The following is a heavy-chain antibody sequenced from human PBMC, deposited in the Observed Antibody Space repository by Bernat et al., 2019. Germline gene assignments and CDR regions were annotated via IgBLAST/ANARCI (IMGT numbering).Heavy chain of an antibody. D-gene: IGHD3-10*01. CDR1: GFTFSSYG. J-gene: IGHJ4*02. Sequence: QVQLVESGGGVVQPGRSLRLSCAASGFTFSSYGMHWVRQAPGMGLEWVAVISYDGSNKYYADSVKGRFTISRDNSKNTLYLQMNSLRAEDTAVYYCAKDYTEYYYGSGSYFDYWGQGTLVTVSS. CDR3: AKDYTEYYYGSGSYFDY. V-gene: IGHV3-30*18. CDR2: ISYDGSNK.